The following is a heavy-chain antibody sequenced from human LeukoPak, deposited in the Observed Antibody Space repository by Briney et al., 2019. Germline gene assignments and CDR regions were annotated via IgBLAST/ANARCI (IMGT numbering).Heavy chain of an antibody. CDR1: GGSISSYY. CDR2: IYYSAST. D-gene: IGHD1-26*01. CDR3: AGRSGSYYESAFDI. Sequence: SETLPLTCTVSGGSISSYYWSWIRQPPGKGLEWIGYIYYSASTNYNPSLKSRVTISVDTSKNQFSLKLSSVTAADTAVYYCAGRSGSYYESAFDIWGQGTMVTVSS. J-gene: IGHJ3*02. V-gene: IGHV4-59*01.